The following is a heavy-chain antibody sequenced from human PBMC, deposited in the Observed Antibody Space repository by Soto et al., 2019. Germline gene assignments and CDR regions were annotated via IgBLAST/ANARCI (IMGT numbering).Heavy chain of an antibody. D-gene: IGHD3-10*01. V-gene: IGHV3-48*01. CDR3: ARGGQFGELFYYYYYMDV. CDR1: GFTFSSYS. CDR2: ISSSSSTI. Sequence: GGSLRLSCAASGFTFSSYSMNWVRQAPGKGLEWVSYISSSSSTIYYADSVKGRFTISRDNAKNSLYLQMNSLRAEDTAVYYCARGGQFGELFYYYYYMDVWGKGTTVTVSS. J-gene: IGHJ6*03.